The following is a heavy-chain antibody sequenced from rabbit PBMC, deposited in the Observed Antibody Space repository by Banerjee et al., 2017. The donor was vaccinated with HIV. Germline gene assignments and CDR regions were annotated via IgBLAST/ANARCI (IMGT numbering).Heavy chain of an antibody. J-gene: IGHJ4*01. CDR1: GFSLSSYG. CDR2: IYAGSSGNT. V-gene: IGHV1S45*01. D-gene: IGHD7-1*01. Sequence: QEQLEESGGDLVKPEGSLTLTCTASGFSLSSYGISWVRQAPGKGPEWIACIYAGSSGNTYYASWAKGRFTISKTSSTTVTLQMTSLTAADTATYFCARGTGYRGDGFNLWGQGTLVTVS. CDR3: ARGTGYRGDGFNL.